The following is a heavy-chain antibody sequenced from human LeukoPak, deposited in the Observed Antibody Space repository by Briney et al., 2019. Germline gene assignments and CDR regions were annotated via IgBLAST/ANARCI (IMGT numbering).Heavy chain of an antibody. D-gene: IGHD2-15*01. CDR2: IYYSGNT. J-gene: IGHJ5*02. CDR3: ARTKIGYCSGGSCYVHWFDP. Sequence: SETLSLTCPVSGGSISSSSYYWGWIRQPPGKGLEWICSIYYSGNTYYTPSRKSRITIAVETTKKQFSLKLSSVTAADTAVYYCARTKIGYCSGGSCYVHWFDPWGQGTLVTVPS. CDR1: GGSISSSSYY. V-gene: IGHV4-39*07.